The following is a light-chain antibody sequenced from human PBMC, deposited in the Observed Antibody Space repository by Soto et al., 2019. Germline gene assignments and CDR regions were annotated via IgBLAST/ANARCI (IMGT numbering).Light chain of an antibody. CDR1: QNVNNNY. V-gene: IGKV3-20*01. CDR2: GAS. CDR3: QQYGSAPLT. J-gene: IGKJ4*01. Sequence: EIVLTQSPGTLSLSPGERATLSCRASQNVNNNYLAWYQQKPGQAPRLLIYGASSRATDIPDRFSGSGSGTDFTLTISRLEPEDSAVYSCQQYGSAPLTFGGGTKVEIK.